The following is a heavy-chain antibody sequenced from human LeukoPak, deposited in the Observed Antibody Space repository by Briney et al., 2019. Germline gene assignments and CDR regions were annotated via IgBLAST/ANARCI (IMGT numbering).Heavy chain of an antibody. CDR3: ARHMYSGRYYGIDY. V-gene: IGHV4-59*01. CDR1: GASISSYY. CDR2: IYYSGST. J-gene: IGHJ4*02. Sequence: PSETLSLTCTVSGASISSYYWSWIRQPPGKGLEWIGYIYYSGSTHYNPSLKSRVTISVDTSKNQFSLRLSSMTAADTAVYYCARHMYSGRYYGIDYWGQGTLVTVSS. D-gene: IGHD1-26*01.